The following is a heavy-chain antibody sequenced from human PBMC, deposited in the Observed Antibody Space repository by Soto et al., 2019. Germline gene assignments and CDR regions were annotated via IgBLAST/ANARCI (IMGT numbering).Heavy chain of an antibody. J-gene: IGHJ6*02. Sequence: GGSLRLSCAASGFTFSSYGVHWVRQAPGKGLEWVAVISYDGSNKYYADSVKGRFTISRDNSKNTLYLQMNSLRAEDTAVYYCANEIAAAGPYYYYGMDVWGQGTTVTVSS. CDR2: ISYDGSNK. V-gene: IGHV3-30*18. CDR3: ANEIAAAGPYYYYGMDV. D-gene: IGHD6-13*01. CDR1: GFTFSSYG.